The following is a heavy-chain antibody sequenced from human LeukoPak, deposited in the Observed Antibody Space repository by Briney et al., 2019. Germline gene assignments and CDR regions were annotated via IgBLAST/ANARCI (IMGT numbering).Heavy chain of an antibody. Sequence: GGCLRLSCAASGFTFSSHAMSWVRQAPGKGLEWVSAISGSGGSTYYADSVKGRFTISRDNSKNTLYLQMNSLRAEDTAVYDCVKSGSSWYYFDYWGKGTLVTVSS. CDR1: GFTFSSHA. J-gene: IGHJ4*02. CDR2: ISGSGGST. V-gene: IGHV3-23*01. CDR3: VKSGSSWYYFDY. D-gene: IGHD6-13*01.